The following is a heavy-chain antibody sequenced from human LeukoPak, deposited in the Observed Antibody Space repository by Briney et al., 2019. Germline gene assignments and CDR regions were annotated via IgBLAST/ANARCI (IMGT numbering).Heavy chain of an antibody. CDR2: IYYSGTT. D-gene: IGHD1-26*01. CDR1: GGSISSGGYH. CDR3: ARDVTGGSYFDY. Sequence: SETLSLTCSVSGGSISSGGYHWSWIRQHPGKGLEWIGSIYYSGTTYYNPSLKSRVTMSVDTSENQFSPKLISVTAADTAVYYCARDVTGGSYFDYWGQGTLVTVSS. J-gene: IGHJ4*02. V-gene: IGHV4-31*03.